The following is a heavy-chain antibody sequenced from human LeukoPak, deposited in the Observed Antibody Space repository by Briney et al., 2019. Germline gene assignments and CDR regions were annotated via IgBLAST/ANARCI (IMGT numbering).Heavy chain of an antibody. V-gene: IGHV4-4*02. Sequence: SETQSLTCAVSGGSISSSNWWSWVRQPPGKGLEWIGEIYHSGSTNYNPSLKSRVTISVDKSKNQFSLKLSSVTAADTAVYYCARDEAGEMATITGSHAFDIWGQGTMVTVSS. CDR1: GGSISSSNW. CDR2: IYHSGST. J-gene: IGHJ3*02. D-gene: IGHD5-24*01. CDR3: ARDEAGEMATITGSHAFDI.